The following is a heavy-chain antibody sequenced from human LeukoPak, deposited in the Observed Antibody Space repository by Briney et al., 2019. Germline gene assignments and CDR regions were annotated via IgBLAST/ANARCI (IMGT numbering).Heavy chain of an antibody. CDR2: IIPIFGTA. J-gene: IGHJ3*02. Sequence: SVEASSKTSGGTFSSYAISWVRQAPGQGLEWMGGIIPIFGTANYAQKFQGRVTITADESTSTAYMELSSLRSEDTAVYYCARAVSYCSSTSCTRPSKTAFDIWGQGTMVTVSS. CDR3: ARAVSYCSSTSCTRPSKTAFDI. D-gene: IGHD2-2*01. V-gene: IGHV1-69*01. CDR1: GGTFSSYA.